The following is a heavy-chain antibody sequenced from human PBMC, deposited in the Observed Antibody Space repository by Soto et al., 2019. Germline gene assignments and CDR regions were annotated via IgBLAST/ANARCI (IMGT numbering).Heavy chain of an antibody. CDR3: AADKYYDSSGYYYVSDY. V-gene: IGHV1-58*01. D-gene: IGHD3-22*01. CDR2: IVVGSGNT. J-gene: IGHJ4*02. CDR1: GFTFTSSA. Sequence: TSVKVSCKASGFTFTSSAVQWVRQARGQRLEWIGWIVVGSGNTNYAQKFQERVTITRDMSTSTAYMELSSLRSEDTAVYYCAADKYYDSSGYYYVSDYWGQGTLVTVSS.